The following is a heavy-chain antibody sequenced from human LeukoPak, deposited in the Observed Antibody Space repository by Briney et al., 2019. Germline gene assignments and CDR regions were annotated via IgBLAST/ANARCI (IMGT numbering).Heavy chain of an antibody. CDR3: ARFAAGGSYYYYMDV. Sequence: GGSLRLSCAASGFSFSDYPMNWVRQAPGKGLEWVSYISRGGSPIYYADSVKGRFTISRDNAKNSLYLQMNSLRADDTAVYYCARFAAGGSYYYYMDVWGKGTTVTVSS. J-gene: IGHJ6*03. D-gene: IGHD6-25*01. CDR2: ISRGGSPI. CDR1: GFSFSDYP. V-gene: IGHV3-48*01.